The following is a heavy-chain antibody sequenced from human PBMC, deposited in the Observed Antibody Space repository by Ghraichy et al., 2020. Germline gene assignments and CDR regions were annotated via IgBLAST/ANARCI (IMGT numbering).Heavy chain of an antibody. D-gene: IGHD2-2*01. Sequence: GESLNISCAASGFTFSDYAMSWVRQAPGKGLDWVSDITGSGGATNYADSVKGRFTISRDNSKSTLYLQMNSLRVEDSGIYFCAKDVVVAPGTSSGSDSWGQGTLVTVSS. J-gene: IGHJ4*02. V-gene: IGHV3-23*01. CDR3: AKDVVVAPGTSSGSDS. CDR2: ITGSGGAT. CDR1: GFTFSDYA.